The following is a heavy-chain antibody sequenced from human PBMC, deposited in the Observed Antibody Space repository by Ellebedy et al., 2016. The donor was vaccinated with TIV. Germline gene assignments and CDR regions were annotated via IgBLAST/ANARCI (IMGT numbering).Heavy chain of an antibody. Sequence: ASVKVSXKASSFTFTSYGINWVRQAPGQGLEWMGWISAYNGNTNYALKLQGRVTLTTDTSTSTAYMELRSLRSDDTAVYYCAKEGSLGFSLDYWGQGTLVTVSS. J-gene: IGHJ4*02. CDR2: ISAYNGNT. V-gene: IGHV1-18*01. CDR1: SFTFTSYG. D-gene: IGHD3-3*01. CDR3: AKEGSLGFSLDY.